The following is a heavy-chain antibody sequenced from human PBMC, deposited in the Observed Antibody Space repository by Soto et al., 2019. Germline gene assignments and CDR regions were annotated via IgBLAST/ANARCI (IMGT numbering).Heavy chain of an antibody. J-gene: IGHJ4*02. V-gene: IGHV3-21*01. CDR1: GFTFRSYT. Sequence: EVQLVESGGGLLKPGGSLRLSCAASGFTFRSYTMDWVRQAPGKGLEWVSSISSSSSYIYYADSVKGRFTISRDNAKNSLYLQMNSLRAEDTAVYYCARDSDYGGNSLPDYWGQGTLVTVSS. CDR3: ARDSDYGGNSLPDY. D-gene: IGHD4-17*01. CDR2: ISSSSSYI.